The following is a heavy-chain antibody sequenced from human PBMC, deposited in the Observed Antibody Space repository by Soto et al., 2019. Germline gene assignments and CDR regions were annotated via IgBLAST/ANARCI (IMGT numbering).Heavy chain of an antibody. CDR3: VREDPYYDSRGFDT. Sequence: QVQLVQSGPAGTKPGASVKVSCKAPGFIFTGYYIHWVRQAPGQRLDRMGWINGHSGVTRYSQTFQGRVTMTRDTPTTTAYMELSSLTSDLTALYYCVREDPYYDSRGFDTWGQVTLVTVS. J-gene: IGHJ5*02. CDR1: GFIFTGYY. V-gene: IGHV1-2*02. CDR2: INGHSGVT. D-gene: IGHD3-22*01.